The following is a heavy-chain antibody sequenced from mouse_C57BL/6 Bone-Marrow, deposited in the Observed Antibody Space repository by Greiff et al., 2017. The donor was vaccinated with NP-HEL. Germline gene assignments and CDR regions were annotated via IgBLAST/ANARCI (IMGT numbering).Heavy chain of an antibody. V-gene: IGHV1-18*01. CDR3: ARSRQLRLQFAY. CDR1: GYTFTDYN. D-gene: IGHD3-2*02. Sequence: VQLQQSGPELVKPGASVKIPCKASGYTFTDYNMDWVKQSHGKSLEWIGDINPNNGGTIYNQKFKGKATLTVDKSSSTAYMELRSLTSEDTAVYYCARSRQLRLQFAYWGQGTLVTVSA. J-gene: IGHJ3*01. CDR2: INPNNGGT.